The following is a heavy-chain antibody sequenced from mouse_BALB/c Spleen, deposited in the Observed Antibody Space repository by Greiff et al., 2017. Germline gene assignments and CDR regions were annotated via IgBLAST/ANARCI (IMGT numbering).Heavy chain of an antibody. CDR3: ARQGYAYLYYAMDY. V-gene: IGHV5-6-2*01. D-gene: IGHD2-10*02. CDR2: INSNGGST. Sequence: DVHLVESGGGLVKLGGSLKLSCAASGFTFSSYYMSWVRQTPEKRLELVAAINSNGGSTYYPDTVKGRFTISRDNAKNTLYLQMSSLKSEDTALYYCARQGYAYLYYAMDYWGQGTSVTVSS. J-gene: IGHJ4*01. CDR1: GFTFSSYY.